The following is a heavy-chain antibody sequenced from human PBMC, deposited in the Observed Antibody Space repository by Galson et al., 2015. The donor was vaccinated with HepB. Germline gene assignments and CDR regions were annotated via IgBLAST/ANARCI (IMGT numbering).Heavy chain of an antibody. D-gene: IGHD1-14*01. Sequence: SLRLSCAASGFTFDNYAIHWVRQAPGRGLEWVAVISYDGRNKYYADSVKGRSTISRDNSKNTLYLQMNSLRAEDTAVYYCARGDHRLEPKNWFDPWGQGALVTVSS. CDR1: GFTFDNYA. CDR3: ARGDHRLEPKNWFDP. J-gene: IGHJ5*02. CDR2: ISYDGRNK. V-gene: IGHV3-30*04.